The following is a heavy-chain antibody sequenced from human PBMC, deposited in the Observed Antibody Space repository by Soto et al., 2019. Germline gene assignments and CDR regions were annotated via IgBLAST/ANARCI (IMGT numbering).Heavy chain of an antibody. CDR2: ISVSGGST. D-gene: IGHD3-16*01. Sequence: EVQLLESGGGLVQPGGSLRLSCAASGFTFSSYAMSWVRQAPGKGLGWVSGISVSGGSTYYADSVKGRFTISRDNSKNTLYLQMNSLRAEDTAVYYCASNTRYDPPDYWGQGTLVTVSS. CDR3: ASNTRYDPPDY. V-gene: IGHV3-23*01. CDR1: GFTFSSYA. J-gene: IGHJ4*02.